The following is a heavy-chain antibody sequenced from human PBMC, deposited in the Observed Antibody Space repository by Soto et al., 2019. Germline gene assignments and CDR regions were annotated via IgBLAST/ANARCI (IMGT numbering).Heavy chain of an antibody. CDR2: IYHSGST. Sequence: SETMSLTCAVSGVSISSGGYSWSWIRQPPGKGLEWIGYIYHSGSTYYNPSLKSRVTISVDRSKNQFSLKLSSVTAADTAVYYCARVPGPWGQGTLVTVSS. D-gene: IGHD3-10*01. CDR3: ARVPGP. V-gene: IGHV4-30-2*01. J-gene: IGHJ5*02. CDR1: GVSISSGGYS.